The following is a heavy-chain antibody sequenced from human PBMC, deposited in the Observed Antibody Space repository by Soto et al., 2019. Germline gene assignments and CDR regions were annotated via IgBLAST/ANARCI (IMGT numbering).Heavy chain of an antibody. D-gene: IGHD6-6*01. CDR2: INPNSGGT. CDR3: ARGGSRSSWETNYGLDV. CDR1: GYTFSDFY. J-gene: IGHJ6*02. V-gene: IGHV1-2*02. Sequence: QVQLVQSGAEVKKPGASVKVSCKASGYTFSDFYMHWVRQAPGQGLEWMGWINPNSGGTHYAQKFQGRVTMTRDTSISTAYMELNRLRSDDTAVYYCARGGSRSSWETNYGLDVWGQGTTVTVSS.